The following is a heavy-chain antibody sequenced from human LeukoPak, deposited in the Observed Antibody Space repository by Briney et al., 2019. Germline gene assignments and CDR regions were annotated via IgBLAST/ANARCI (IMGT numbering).Heavy chain of an antibody. V-gene: IGHV1-18*01. D-gene: IGHD2-15*01. CDR1: GYTFTSYG. J-gene: IGHJ1*01. CDR3: AKDSVVAATLYFQH. CDR2: ISAYNGNT. Sequence: GASVKVSCKASGYTFTSYGISWVRQAPGQGLEWMGWISAYNGNTNYAQKLQGRVTMTTDTSTSTAYMELRSLRSDDTAVYYCAKDSVVAATLYFQHWGQGTLVTVSS.